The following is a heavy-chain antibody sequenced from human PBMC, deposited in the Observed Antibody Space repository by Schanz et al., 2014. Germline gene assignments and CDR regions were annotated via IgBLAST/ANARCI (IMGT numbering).Heavy chain of an antibody. CDR1: GFTFDDHA. CDR2: ISWNSGNI. CDR3: ARVLGGDEGLDQ. J-gene: IGHJ4*02. D-gene: IGHD4-17*01. V-gene: IGHV3-9*01. Sequence: EVQLVESGGGLVQPCRSLRLSCAASGFTFDDHAMHWVRQVPGKGLEWVSGISWNSGNIAYADSVKGRFTISRDNPKNSLCLQMNSLRAEDTALYYCARVLGGDEGLDQWGQGTLVTVSS.